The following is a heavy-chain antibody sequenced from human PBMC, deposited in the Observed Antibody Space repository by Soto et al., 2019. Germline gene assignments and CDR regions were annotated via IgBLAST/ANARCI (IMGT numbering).Heavy chain of an antibody. CDR2: IKSKTAGGTT. CDR1: GFTFSNAW. V-gene: IGHV3-15*01. Sequence: EVQLLESGGGLVQPGGSLRLSCSASGFTFSNAWMSWVRQAPGKGLEWVGRIKSKTAGGTTDYAAPVKGRFVISRDDSKNTLYLQMNSLKTEETALYYCTTDRFYSPVDSWGQGTLVTVSS. CDR3: TTDRFYSPVDS. D-gene: IGHD4-4*01. J-gene: IGHJ4*02.